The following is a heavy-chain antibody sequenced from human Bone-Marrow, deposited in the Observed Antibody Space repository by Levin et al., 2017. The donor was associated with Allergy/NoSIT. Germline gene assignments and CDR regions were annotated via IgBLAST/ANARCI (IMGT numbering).Heavy chain of an antibody. CDR3: AKDRGSTVTTFYMDV. CDR1: GFSFSNYA. V-gene: IGHV3-23*01. CDR2: ISGFGGSA. D-gene: IGHD4-17*01. Sequence: LSLTCEASGFSFSNYAMSWVRQAPGKGLEWVSGISGFGGSADYAGSVKGRFSISRDNSKNTLYLQMISLRAEDTAVYYCAKDRGSTVTTFYMDVWGKGTTVTVSS. J-gene: IGHJ6*04.